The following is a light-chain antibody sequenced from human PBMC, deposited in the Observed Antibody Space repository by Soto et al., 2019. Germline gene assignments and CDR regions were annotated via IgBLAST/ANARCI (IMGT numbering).Light chain of an antibody. V-gene: IGKV3-20*01. CDR2: DAS. Sequence: EIVLTQSPGTLSLSPGERATISCRASQSVSNSYLAWSQQKPGQAPRLLVYDASSRDTGIPDRFSGSGSGTDFTLTISRLEPEDLAVYYCQQYGSSPFTFGQGTKLEIK. J-gene: IGKJ2*01. CDR3: QQYGSSPFT. CDR1: QSVSNSY.